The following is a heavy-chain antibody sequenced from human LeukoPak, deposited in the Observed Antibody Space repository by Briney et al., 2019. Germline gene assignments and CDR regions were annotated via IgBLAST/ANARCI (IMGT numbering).Heavy chain of an antibody. CDR3: ARDRGDGYSSSWGDY. Sequence: QPGGSLRLSCAASGFTFSSYWMSWVRQAPGKGLEWVANIKQDGSEKYYVDSVKGRFTISRDNAKNSLYLQMNSLRAEDTAVYYCARDRGDGYSSSWGDYWAQGTLVTVSS. CDR2: IKQDGSEK. D-gene: IGHD6-13*01. CDR1: GFTFSSYW. J-gene: IGHJ4*02. V-gene: IGHV3-7*01.